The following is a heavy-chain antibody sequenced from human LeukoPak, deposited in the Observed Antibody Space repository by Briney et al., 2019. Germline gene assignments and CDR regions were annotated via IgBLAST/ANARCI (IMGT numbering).Heavy chain of an antibody. CDR1: GFTFSSYW. Sequence: GGSLRLSCAASGFTFSSYWMHWVRHAPGEGLVWVSRINSDGSSTSYADSVKGRFTISRDNAKNTLYLQMNSLRAEDTAVYYCARDIMAGPDYWGQGTLVTVPS. V-gene: IGHV3-74*01. D-gene: IGHD6-19*01. CDR2: INSDGSST. J-gene: IGHJ4*02. CDR3: ARDIMAGPDY.